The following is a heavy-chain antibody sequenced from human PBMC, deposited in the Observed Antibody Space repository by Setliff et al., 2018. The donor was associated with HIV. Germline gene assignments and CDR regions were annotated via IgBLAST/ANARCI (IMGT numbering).Heavy chain of an antibody. CDR2: IYASGRT. Sequence: SETLSLTCAVYGASFSDYYWSWIRQPAGKGLEWIGRIYASGRTNYNPSLKSRVTLSVDTSKNQFSLKLSSVTAADTAVYYCARSLLPSITVAGTIGYWGQGSLVTVSS. CDR3: ARSLLPSITVAGTIGY. V-gene: IGHV4-59*10. J-gene: IGHJ4*02. D-gene: IGHD6-19*01. CDR1: GASFSDYY.